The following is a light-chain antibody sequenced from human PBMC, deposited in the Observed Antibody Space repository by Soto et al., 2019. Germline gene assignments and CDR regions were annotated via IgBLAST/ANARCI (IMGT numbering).Light chain of an antibody. CDR1: QSISSY. CDR2: AAS. V-gene: IGKV1-39*01. J-gene: IGKJ3*01. Sequence: DIQMTQSPSSLSASVGDRVTITCRASQSISSYLNWYQQKPGKAPKLLIYAASSLPSGVPSRFSGSGSGTDFTLPISSLQPEDFATYYCQQSYSTPFTFGPGTKVDI. CDR3: QQSYSTPFT.